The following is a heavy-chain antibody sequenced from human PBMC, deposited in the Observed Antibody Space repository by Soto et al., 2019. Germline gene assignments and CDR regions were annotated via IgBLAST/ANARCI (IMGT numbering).Heavy chain of an antibody. D-gene: IGHD1-20*01. CDR2: IKQDGSEK. CDR3: ARDDQFYNWNYYYGMDV. CDR1: GFTFSSYW. J-gene: IGHJ6*02. Sequence: GGSLRLSCAASGFTFSSYWMSWVRQAPGKGLEWVANIKQDGSEKYYVDSVKGRFTVSRDNAKNSLYLQMNSLRAEDTAVYYFARDDQFYNWNYYYGMDVWGQGTTVTVSS. V-gene: IGHV3-7*05.